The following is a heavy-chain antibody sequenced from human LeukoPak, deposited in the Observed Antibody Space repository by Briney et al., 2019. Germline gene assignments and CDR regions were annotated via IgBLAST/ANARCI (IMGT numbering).Heavy chain of an antibody. CDR3: AKVSWLGTLPSYHFDS. CDR2: IRGTGTTT. J-gene: IGHJ4*02. CDR1: GFTFSDHA. Sequence: GGSLRLSCAASGFTFSDHAMSWVRQAPGKGLEWVSAIRGTGTTTYYAASVKGRFTISRDNSKNTADLQMDSLRAEDTAVYYCAKVSWLGTLPSYHFDSWGQGTQVTVSS. V-gene: IGHV3-23*01. D-gene: IGHD6-19*01.